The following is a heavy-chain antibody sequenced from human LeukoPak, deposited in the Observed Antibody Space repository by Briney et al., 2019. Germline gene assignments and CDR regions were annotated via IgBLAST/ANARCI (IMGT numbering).Heavy chain of an antibody. CDR1: GYTFTSYD. CDR2: MNPNSGNT. J-gene: IGHJ4*02. D-gene: IGHD2-21*01. V-gene: IGHV1-8*01. CDR3: ARDPRGGAYFDY. Sequence: ASVKVSCKASGYTFTSYDINWVRQATGQGLEWMGWMNPNSGNTGYAQKFQGRITMTRNTSISTAYMELSSLRSEDTAVYYCARDPRGGAYFDYWGQGTLVTVSS.